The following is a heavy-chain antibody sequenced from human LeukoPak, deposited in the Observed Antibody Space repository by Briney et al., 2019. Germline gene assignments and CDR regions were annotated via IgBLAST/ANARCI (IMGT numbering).Heavy chain of an antibody. D-gene: IGHD6-13*01. J-gene: IGHJ4*02. CDR3: ARGSPSIAAAGTGGFDY. V-gene: IGHV3-30*02. CDR1: GFTFSSHV. Sequence: GGSLRLSCAASGFTFSSHVMHWVRQAPGKGLEWVTSILYDGSNKYYADSVKGRFTISRDNSKNTLYLQMNSLRAEDTAVYYCARGSPSIAAAGTGGFDYWGQGTLVTVSS. CDR2: ILYDGSNK.